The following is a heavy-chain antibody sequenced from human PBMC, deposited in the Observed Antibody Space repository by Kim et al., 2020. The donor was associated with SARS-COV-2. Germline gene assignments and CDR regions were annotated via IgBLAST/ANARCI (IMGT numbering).Heavy chain of an antibody. J-gene: IGHJ6*02. V-gene: IGHV5-51*01. D-gene: IGHD2-15*01. Sequence: YSPSFQVQVTISADKSISTAYLQWSSLKASDTAMYYCARHGVALYYYGMDVWGQGTTVTVSS. CDR3: ARHGVALYYYGMDV.